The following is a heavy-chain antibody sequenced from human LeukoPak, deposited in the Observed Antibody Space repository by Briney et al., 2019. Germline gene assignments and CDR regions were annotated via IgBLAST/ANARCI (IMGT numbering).Heavy chain of an antibody. D-gene: IGHD1-7*01. CDR3: ARDHWNYVGFDY. CDR1: GFTFSSYG. J-gene: IGHJ4*02. V-gene: IGHV3-30*03. Sequence: GGSLRLSCAASGFTFSSYGMHWVRQAPGKGLEWVAVISYDGSNKYYADSVKGRFTISRDNSKNTLYLQMNSLRAEDTAVYYCARDHWNYVGFDYWGQGTLVTVSS. CDR2: ISYDGSNK.